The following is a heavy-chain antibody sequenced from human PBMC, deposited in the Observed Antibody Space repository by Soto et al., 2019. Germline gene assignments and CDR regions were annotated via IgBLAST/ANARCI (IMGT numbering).Heavy chain of an antibody. Sequence: QVQLVESGGGVVQPGRSLRLSCAASGFIFSSYAMHWVRQVPGKGLEWVAVISYDGSNKYYADSVKGRFTISRDNSKNTLYLQMNSLRAEDTAVYYCARPLWRDDYNWGYFDLWGRGTLVTVSS. V-gene: IGHV3-30-3*01. CDR1: GFIFSSYA. CDR3: ARPLWRDDYNWGYFDL. J-gene: IGHJ2*01. D-gene: IGHD4-4*01. CDR2: ISYDGSNK.